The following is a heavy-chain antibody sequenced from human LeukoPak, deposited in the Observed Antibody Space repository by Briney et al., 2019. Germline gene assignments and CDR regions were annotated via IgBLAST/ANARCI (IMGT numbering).Heavy chain of an antibody. D-gene: IGHD3/OR15-3a*01. J-gene: IGHJ6*03. CDR3: ARALSWTTDSYYYMDV. V-gene: IGHV1-8*01. CDR2: INPNSGNT. Sequence: ASVTVSCKASVYTFTSYDINWVRQATGQGLEWMGWINPNSGNTGYAQKFQGRVTMTKNTSINTAYMELSSLRSEDTAVYYCARALSWTTDSYYYMDVWGKGTTVTVSS. CDR1: VYTFTSYD.